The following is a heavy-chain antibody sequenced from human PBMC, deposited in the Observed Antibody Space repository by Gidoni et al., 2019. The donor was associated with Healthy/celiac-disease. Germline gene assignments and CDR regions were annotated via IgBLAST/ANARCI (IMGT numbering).Heavy chain of an antibody. V-gene: IGHV5-51*03. CDR2: IYPGDSDT. CDR3: ARLPDSGYDDHDAFDI. J-gene: IGHJ3*02. D-gene: IGHD5-12*01. CDR1: GYSFTSYW. Sequence: EVQLVQSGAAVKKPGESLKISCKGSGYSFTSYWIGWVRQMPGKGLEWMGIIYPGDSDTRYSPSFQGQVTISADKSISTAYLQWSSLKASDTAMYYCARLPDSGYDDHDAFDIWGQGTMVTVSS.